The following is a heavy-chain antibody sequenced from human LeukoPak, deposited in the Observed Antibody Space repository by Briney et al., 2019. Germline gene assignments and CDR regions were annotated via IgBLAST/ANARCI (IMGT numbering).Heavy chain of an antibody. CDR3: ARQSSGYDLGY. D-gene: IGHD5-12*01. CDR2: IPYDGSNK. V-gene: IGHV3-30*02. CDR1: GFTFSSYG. J-gene: IGHJ4*02. Sequence: GGSLRLSCAASGFTFSSYGMHWVRQAPGKGLEWVAFIPYDGSNKYYADSVKGRFTISRDNSKNTLYLQMNSLRAEDTAVYYCARQSSGYDLGYWGQGTLVTVSS.